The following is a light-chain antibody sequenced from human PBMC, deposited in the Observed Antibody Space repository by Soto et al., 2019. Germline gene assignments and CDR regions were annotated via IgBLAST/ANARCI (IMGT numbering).Light chain of an antibody. J-gene: IGKJ2*01. CDR1: QTIDSY. CDR3: QQSYNTPYT. V-gene: IGKV1-39*01. CDR2: AAS. Sequence: DIQMTQSPSSLSASVGDRITITCRAGQTIDSYLNWYQQKPGKAPKLLIYAASSLQSGVPSRFSGSGSGTDFTLTISSLQPEDFATYYCQQSYNTPYTFGQGTKLEIK.